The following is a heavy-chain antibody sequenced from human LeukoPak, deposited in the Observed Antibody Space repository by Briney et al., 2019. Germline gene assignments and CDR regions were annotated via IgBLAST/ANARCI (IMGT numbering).Heavy chain of an antibody. V-gene: IGHV3-33*01. CDR1: GFTFNTYG. Sequence: GRSLRLSCAASGFTFNTYGMHWARQAPGKGLEWVAVIWYDGSNKYYADSVRGRFTISRDNSKNTLYLQMNSLRAEDTAVYFCVRDSGEIPNTYYYDSSGYLHYWGPRTLVTVSS. CDR2: IWYDGSNK. D-gene: IGHD3-22*01. CDR3: VRDSGEIPNTYYYDSSGYLHY. J-gene: IGHJ4*02.